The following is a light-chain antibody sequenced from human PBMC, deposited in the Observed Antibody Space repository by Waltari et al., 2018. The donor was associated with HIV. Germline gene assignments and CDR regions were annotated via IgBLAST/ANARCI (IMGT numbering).Light chain of an antibody. CDR2: GEN. Sequence: SSELAQDPAVSVALGQTVRITCQGDSVRSYYASGYPQKPGQAPVLVVYGENNRPSGIPDRFSGSSSGNTASLTIAGAQAEDEADYYCNSRDSSGHWFFGGGTKVTVL. V-gene: IGLV3-19*01. CDR3: NSRDSSGHWF. CDR1: SVRSYY. J-gene: IGLJ3*02.